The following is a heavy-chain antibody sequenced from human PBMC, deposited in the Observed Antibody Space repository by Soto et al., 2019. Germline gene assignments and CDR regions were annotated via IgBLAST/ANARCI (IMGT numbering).Heavy chain of an antibody. Sequence: QLQLQESGPGLVKPSETLSLTCTVSGDSISSYYWSWIRQPPGKGLEWIGYIYYSGSTNYNPSLKSRVTISVDTSKNQFSLKLSSVTAADTAIYYCARGSNDIDYWGQGTLVTVSS. J-gene: IGHJ4*02. D-gene: IGHD1-1*01. CDR2: IYYSGST. CDR3: ARGSNDIDY. CDR1: GDSISSYY. V-gene: IGHV4-59*08.